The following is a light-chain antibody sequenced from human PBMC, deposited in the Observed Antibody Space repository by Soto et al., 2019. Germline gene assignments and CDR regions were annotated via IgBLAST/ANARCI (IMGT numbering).Light chain of an antibody. Sequence: QRPQSHSSLSASVGALVPTTGRASQSITTYLNWYQQKPGKAPKLLISSASTLQSGVPSRFSGTGSGTEFTLTISSLQREDFATYYCQQTYDPPHTFGQGTKGDIK. CDR1: QSITTY. CDR2: SAS. CDR3: QQTYDPPHT. V-gene: IGKV1-39*01. J-gene: IGKJ1*01.